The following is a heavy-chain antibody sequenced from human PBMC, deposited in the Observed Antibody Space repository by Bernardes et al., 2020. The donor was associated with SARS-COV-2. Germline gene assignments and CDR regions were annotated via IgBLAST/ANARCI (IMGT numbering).Heavy chain of an antibody. Sequence: SLILSCAPSGFSFSNYGMHWVRQAPGQGLEWVGVIWSDGSKKYYGDSVKGRFTISRDNSKNTLFLQMNSLGGEDTAVYYCARDGGSTSWFDHWGQGTLVTVSS. V-gene: IGHV3-33*01. D-gene: IGHD2-15*01. CDR3: ARDGGSTSWFDH. CDR2: IWSDGSKK. J-gene: IGHJ5*02. CDR1: GFSFSNYG.